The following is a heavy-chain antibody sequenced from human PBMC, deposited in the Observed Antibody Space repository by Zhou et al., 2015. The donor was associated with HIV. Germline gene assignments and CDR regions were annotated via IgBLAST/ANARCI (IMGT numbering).Heavy chain of an antibody. Sequence: QVQLVQSGAEVKKPGSSVKVSCKASGGTFSSYAISWVRQAPGQGLEWMGGIIPIFGTANYAQKFQGRVTITADESTSTAYMELSSLRSEDTAVYYCAREQNRNYYGSGSYTGGDYYGMDVWGQGTTVTVSS. J-gene: IGHJ6*02. D-gene: IGHD3-10*01. CDR1: GGTFSSYA. CDR3: AREQNRNYYGSGSYTGGDYYGMDV. CDR2: IIPIFGTA. V-gene: IGHV1-69*12.